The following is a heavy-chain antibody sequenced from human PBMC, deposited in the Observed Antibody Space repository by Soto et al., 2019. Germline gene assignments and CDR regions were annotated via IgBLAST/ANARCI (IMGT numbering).Heavy chain of an antibody. D-gene: IGHD3-10*01. CDR1: GFTFRTYT. V-gene: IGHV3-21*01. CDR3: ARDRGYDAHDYYYNAMDV. Sequence: PGGSLRLSCISPGFTFRTYTMNWVRQAPGKGLEWVSGIRGFSPYTFYAESVKGRFTISRDNAKNSLYLQMNSLRAEDTAVYYCARDRGYDAHDYYYNAMDVWGQGTTVTVSS. J-gene: IGHJ6*02. CDR2: IRGFSPYT.